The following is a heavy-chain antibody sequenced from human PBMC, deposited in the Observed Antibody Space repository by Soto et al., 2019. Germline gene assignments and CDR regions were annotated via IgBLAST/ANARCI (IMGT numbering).Heavy chain of an antibody. Sequence: GGSLRLSCAASGFTFTRYSMNWVRQAPGKGLEWASSISSTTNYIYYGDSMKGRFTISRDNAKNSLYLEMNSLRAEDTAVYYCARESEDLTSNFDYWGQGALVTVSS. V-gene: IGHV3-21*06. J-gene: IGHJ4*02. CDR1: GFTFTRYS. CDR3: ARESEDLTSNFDY. CDR2: ISSTTNYI.